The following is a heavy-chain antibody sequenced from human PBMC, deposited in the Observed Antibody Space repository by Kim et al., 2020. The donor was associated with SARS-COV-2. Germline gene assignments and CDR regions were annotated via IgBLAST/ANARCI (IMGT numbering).Heavy chain of an antibody. J-gene: IGHJ4*02. D-gene: IGHD3-10*01. CDR2: ISSSGSTI. V-gene: IGHV3-48*03. Sequence: GGSLRLSCAASGFTFSSYEMNWVRQAPGKGLEWVSYISSSGSTIYYADSVKGRFTISRDNAKNSLYLQMNSLRAEDTAVYYCAPIWFGESFPRGFDYWGQGTLVTVPS. CDR1: GFTFSSYE. CDR3: APIWFGESFPRGFDY.